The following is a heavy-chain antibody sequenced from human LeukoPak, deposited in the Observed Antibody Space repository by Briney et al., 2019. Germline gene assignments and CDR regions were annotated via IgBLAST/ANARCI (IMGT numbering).Heavy chain of an antibody. CDR1: DYSISSAYH. D-gene: IGHD5-18*01. V-gene: IGHV4-38-2*02. Sequence: SETLSLTCTVSDYSISSAYHWGWIRQPPGKGLEWIGSINHSGSIYYNPSLTSRVTISVDTSKNQFSLKLSSVTAADTAVYYCGREGRYTYGLQIDWGQGTLVTVSS. J-gene: IGHJ4*02. CDR2: INHSGSI. CDR3: GREGRYTYGLQID.